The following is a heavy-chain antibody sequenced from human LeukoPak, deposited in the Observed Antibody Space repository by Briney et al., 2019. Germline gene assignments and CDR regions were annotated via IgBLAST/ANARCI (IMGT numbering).Heavy chain of an antibody. CDR2: ISAYNGNT. D-gene: IGHD6-6*01. Sequence: ASVKVSCKGSGYTFTSYGISWVRQALGQGLEWMGWISAYNGNTNYAQKLQGRVTMTTDTSTSTAYMELRSLRSDDTAVYYCARGEKLGPYWYFDLWGRGTLVTVAS. CDR3: ARGEKLGPYWYFDL. CDR1: GYTFTSYG. V-gene: IGHV1-18*01. J-gene: IGHJ2*01.